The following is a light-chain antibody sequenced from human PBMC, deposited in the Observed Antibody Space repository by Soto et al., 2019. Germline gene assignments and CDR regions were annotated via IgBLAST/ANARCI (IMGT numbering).Light chain of an antibody. CDR1: SSDVDGYNY. V-gene: IGLV2-14*01. CDR2: DVS. J-gene: IGLJ3*02. CDR3: SSYISSSAPVV. Sequence: QSALTQPASVSGSPGQAITISCTGTSSDVDGYNYVSWYQQCPGKAHKLIIFDVSDRPSGVSNRFSASKSGNMASLTISGLHAEDEADYYCSSYISSSAPVVFGGGTKVTVL.